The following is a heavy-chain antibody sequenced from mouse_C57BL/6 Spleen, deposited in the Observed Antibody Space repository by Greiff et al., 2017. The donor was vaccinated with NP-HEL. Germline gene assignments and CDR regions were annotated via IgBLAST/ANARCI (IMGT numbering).Heavy chain of an antibody. CDR1: GFTFSDYG. CDR2: ISSGSSTI. D-gene: IGHD1-1*01. J-gene: IGHJ3*01. CDR3: ARPYYYGSSYWFAC. V-gene: IGHV5-17*01. Sequence: EVKLMESGGGLVKPGGSLKLSCAASGFTFSDYGMHWVRQAPEKGLEWVAYISSGSSTIYYADTVKGRFTISRDNAKNTLFLQMTSLRSEDTAMYYCARPYYYGSSYWFACWGQGTLVTVSA.